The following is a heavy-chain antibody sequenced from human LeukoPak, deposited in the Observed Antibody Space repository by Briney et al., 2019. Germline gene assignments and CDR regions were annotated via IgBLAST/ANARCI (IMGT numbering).Heavy chain of an antibody. Sequence: ASVKVSCKASGYTFTSYDINWVRQATGQGLEWMGWMNPNSGNTCYAQKVKGRVTMTRNTSISIAYMELSSLRAEDTAVYYCARVRGRSFYYYDMGVWGPGATVT. CDR3: ARVRGRSFYYYDMGV. CDR1: GYTFTSYD. CDR2: MNPNSGNT. J-gene: IGHJ6*02. V-gene: IGHV1-8*01. D-gene: IGHD3-10*01.